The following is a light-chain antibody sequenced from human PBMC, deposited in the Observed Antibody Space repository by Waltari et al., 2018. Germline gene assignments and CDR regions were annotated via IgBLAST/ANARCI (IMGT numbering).Light chain of an antibody. CDR2: DAS. J-gene: IGKJ1*01. V-gene: IGKV3-11*01. CDR1: ESVSNY. Sequence: EIVLTQSPATLSLSPGERATLSCRASESVSNYLAWYQQRPGQAPRLPIYDASKRAPGIPPRSMASGSGTDFALTISSLEPEDFAVYYCQQRSSWPPGTFGQGTKVDMK. CDR3: QQRSSWPPGT.